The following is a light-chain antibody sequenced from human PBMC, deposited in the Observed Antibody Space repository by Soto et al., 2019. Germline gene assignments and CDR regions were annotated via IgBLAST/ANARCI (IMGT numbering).Light chain of an antibody. CDR1: QTLLRSDGKNY. CDR2: EVS. CDR3: LQTRRLPYT. J-gene: IGKJ2*01. Sequence: DIVMTQTPLSLSVTPGQPASISCKSSQTLLRSDGKNYMYWYLQKPGQPPQLLISEVSNRFSGVPDKFSGSGSGTDFTLEISRVEAEDGGVYYCLQTRRLPYTFGQGTKLEIK. V-gene: IGKV2D-29*01.